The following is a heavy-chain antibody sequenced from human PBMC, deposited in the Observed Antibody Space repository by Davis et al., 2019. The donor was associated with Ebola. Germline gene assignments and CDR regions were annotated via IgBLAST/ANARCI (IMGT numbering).Heavy chain of an antibody. CDR1: GFTFSSYG. CDR3: AKDTLSYSGSYYFDY. Sequence: GGSLRLSCAASGFTFSSYGMHWVRQAPGKGLEWVAVISYDGSNKYYADSVKGRFTISRDNSKNTLYLQMNSLRAEDTVVYYCAKDTLSYSGSYYFDYWGQGTLVTVSS. D-gene: IGHD1-26*01. CDR2: ISYDGSNK. J-gene: IGHJ4*02. V-gene: IGHV3-30*18.